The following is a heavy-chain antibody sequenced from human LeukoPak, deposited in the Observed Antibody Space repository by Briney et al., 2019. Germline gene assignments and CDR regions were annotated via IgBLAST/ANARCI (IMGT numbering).Heavy chain of an antibody. Sequence: SETLSLTCTVSGGSISSYYWSWIRQPAGKDLQWIGRFYTSGSTNYNPSLKSRVTMSVDTSKNQFSLKLSSVTAADTAVYYCARAHYDFWSAYLDFWGQGTLVTVSS. D-gene: IGHD3-3*01. CDR3: ARAHYDFWSAYLDF. J-gene: IGHJ4*02. V-gene: IGHV4-4*07. CDR2: FYTSGST. CDR1: GGSISSYY.